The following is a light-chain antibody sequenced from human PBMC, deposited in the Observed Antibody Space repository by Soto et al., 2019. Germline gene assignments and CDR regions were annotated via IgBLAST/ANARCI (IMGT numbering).Light chain of an antibody. CDR1: QSISGY. Sequence: DIQMTQSPSSLSVSVGDRVTITCRASQSISGYLNWYQQRPGRAPNVLIYAAATLQGGVPSRFSGTGSGTDFTLTISSLQPEDVATYYCQQSYSIPWTFGQGTKVEIK. CDR3: QQSYSIPWT. J-gene: IGKJ1*01. CDR2: AAA. V-gene: IGKV1-39*01.